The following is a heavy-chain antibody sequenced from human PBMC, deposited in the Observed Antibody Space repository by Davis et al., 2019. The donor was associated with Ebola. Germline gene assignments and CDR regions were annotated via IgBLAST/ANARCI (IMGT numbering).Heavy chain of an antibody. CDR3: ARGPPSLSYYYYYGMDV. V-gene: IGHV3-21*01. CDR2: ISSSSSYI. Sequence: GGSLRLSCAASGFTFSSYSMNWVRQAPGKGLEWVSSISSSSSYIYYADSVKGRFTISRDNSKNTLYLQMNSLRAEDTAVYYCARGPPSLSYYYYYGMDVWGQGTTVTVSS. CDR1: GFTFSSYS. J-gene: IGHJ6*02.